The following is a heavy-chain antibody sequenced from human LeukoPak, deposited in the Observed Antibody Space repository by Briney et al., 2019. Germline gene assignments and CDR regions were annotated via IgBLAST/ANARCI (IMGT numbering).Heavy chain of an antibody. CDR1: GGTFSSYA. D-gene: IGHD2-2*02. V-gene: IGHV1-69*13. J-gene: IGHJ5*02. CDR3: AREPSRGPAAISNP. CDR2: IIPIFGTA. Sequence: ASVKVSCKASGGTFSSYAISWVRQAPGQGLEWMGGIIPIFGTANYAQKFQGRVTITVDESTSTAYMELSSLRSEDTAVYYCAREPSRGPAAISNPWGQGTLVTVSS.